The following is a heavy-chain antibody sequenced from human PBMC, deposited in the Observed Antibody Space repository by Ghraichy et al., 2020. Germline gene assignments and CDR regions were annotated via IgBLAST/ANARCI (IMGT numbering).Heavy chain of an antibody. CDR1: GGSISSSSYY. D-gene: IGHD3-10*01. Sequence: SETLSLTCTVSGGSISSSSYYWGWIRQPPGKGLEWIGSIYYSGSTYYNPSLKSRVTISVDTSKNQFSLKLSSVTAADTAVYYCARQTYYYGSGSPNWFDPWGQGTLVTVSS. V-gene: IGHV4-39*01. J-gene: IGHJ5*02. CDR3: ARQTYYYGSGSPNWFDP. CDR2: IYYSGST.